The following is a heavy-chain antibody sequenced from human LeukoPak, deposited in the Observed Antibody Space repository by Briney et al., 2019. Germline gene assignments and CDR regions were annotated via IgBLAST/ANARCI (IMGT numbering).Heavy chain of an antibody. V-gene: IGHV4-59*01. Sequence: SETLSLTCTVPGGSISSYYWSWIRQPPGKGLEWIGYIYYSGSTNYNPSLKSRVTISVDTSKNQFSLKLSSVTAADTAVYYCARSSRDCSGGSCYSSGAFDIWGQGTMVTVSS. J-gene: IGHJ3*02. D-gene: IGHD2-15*01. CDR3: ARSSRDCSGGSCYSSGAFDI. CDR2: IYYSGST. CDR1: GGSISSYY.